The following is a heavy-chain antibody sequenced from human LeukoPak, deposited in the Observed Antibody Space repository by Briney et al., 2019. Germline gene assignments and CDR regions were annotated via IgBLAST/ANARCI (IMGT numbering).Heavy chain of an antibody. V-gene: IGHV1-2*02. J-gene: IGHJ5*02. CDR3: ARPLRVTMIRGAAFRASSDFDP. CDR1: GYTFTGYY. Sequence: ASVKVSCKASGYTFTGYYMHWVRQAPGQGLEWMGWINPNSGGTNYAQKFQGRVTMTRDTSISTAYMGLSRLRYDDTAVYYCARPLRVTMIRGAAFRASSDFDPWGQGTLVTVSS. D-gene: IGHD3-10*01. CDR2: INPNSGGT.